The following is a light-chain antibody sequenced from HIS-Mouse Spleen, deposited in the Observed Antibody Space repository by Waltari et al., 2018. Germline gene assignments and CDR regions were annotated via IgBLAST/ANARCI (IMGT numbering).Light chain of an antibody. Sequence: SYELTQPPSVSVSPGQTARITCSGDALPKKYAYWYQQKSGQAPVLVIYENSKRPSGIRERCSGSSSGTMSTCTISGAQVEDEADYYCYSTDSSGNHRVFGGGTKLTVL. CDR2: ENS. V-gene: IGLV3-10*01. J-gene: IGLJ2*01. CDR1: ALPKKY. CDR3: YSTDSSGNHRV.